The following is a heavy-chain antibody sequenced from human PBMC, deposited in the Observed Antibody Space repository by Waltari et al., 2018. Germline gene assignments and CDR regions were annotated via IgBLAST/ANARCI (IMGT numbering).Heavy chain of an antibody. Sequence: EVQLVESGGGLVQPGGSLSLSCAASGFPFSSCWLSWVRQAPGKGLEWVANIKQDGSEKYYVDSVKGRFTISRDNAKNSLYLQMNSLRAEDTAVYYCARGVYTTGDDYFDYWGQGTLVTVSS. CDR2: IKQDGSEK. CDR3: ARGVYTTGDDYFDY. D-gene: IGHD7-27*01. V-gene: IGHV3-7*01. CDR1: GFPFSSCW. J-gene: IGHJ4*02.